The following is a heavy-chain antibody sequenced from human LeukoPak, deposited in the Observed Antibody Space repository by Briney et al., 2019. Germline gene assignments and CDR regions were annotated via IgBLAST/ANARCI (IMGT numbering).Heavy chain of an antibody. J-gene: IGHJ4*02. CDR1: GFSFSSYE. CDR3: VRRERFFYYFDY. D-gene: IGHD1-26*01. CDR2: ISSSGRTI. V-gene: IGHV3-48*03. Sequence: GGSLRLSCAASGFSFSSYEMNWVRQAPGKGLEWVSYISSSGRTIYYADSVKGRFTISRDNAKNSLYLQMNSLRAEDTAVYYCVRRERFFYYFDYWGQGTLVTVSS.